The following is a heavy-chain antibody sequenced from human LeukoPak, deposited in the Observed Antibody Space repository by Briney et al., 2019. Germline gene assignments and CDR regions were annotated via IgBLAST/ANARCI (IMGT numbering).Heavy chain of an antibody. CDR1: GYTFTSYY. Sequence: ASVKVSCKASGYTFTSYYMHWVRQAPGQGLEWMGIINPSGGSTSYAQKFQGRVTMTRDTSTSTVYMELSSLRSEDTAVYYCARGPRIVVVVDANGLGWFDPWGQGTLVTVSS. V-gene: IGHV1-46*01. CDR3: ARGPRIVVVVDANGLGWFDP. CDR2: INPSGGST. D-gene: IGHD2-15*01. J-gene: IGHJ5*02.